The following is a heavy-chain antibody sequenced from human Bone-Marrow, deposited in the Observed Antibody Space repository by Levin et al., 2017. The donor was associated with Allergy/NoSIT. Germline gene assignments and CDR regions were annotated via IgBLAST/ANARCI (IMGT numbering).Heavy chain of an antibody. CDR2: ISSSGSTI. Sequence: ASVKVSCAASGFTFSNYNMNWVRQAPGKGLEWVSDISSSGSTIYYADSVKGRFTISRDNAKNSLYLQLNSLRAEDTAVYYCASSRAPYYYYYGMDVWGQGTTVTVSS. V-gene: IGHV3-48*01. CDR3: ASSRAPYYYYYGMDV. CDR1: GFTFSNYN. J-gene: IGHJ6*02.